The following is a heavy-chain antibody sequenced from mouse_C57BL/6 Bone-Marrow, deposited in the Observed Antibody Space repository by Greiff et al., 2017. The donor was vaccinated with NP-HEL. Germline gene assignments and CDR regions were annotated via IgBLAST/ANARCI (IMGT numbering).Heavy chain of an antibody. J-gene: IGHJ3*01. V-gene: IGHV4-1*01. CDR3: ARRETFPFGY. CDR1: GIDFSRYW. CDR2: INPDSSTI. Sequence: DVQLVESGGGLVQPGGSLKLSCAASGIDFSRYWMSWVRRAPGKGLEWIGEINPDSSTINYAPSLKDKFIISRDNAKNTLYLQMGDVRSENTALYYCARRETFPFGYWGHGTLVTVSA.